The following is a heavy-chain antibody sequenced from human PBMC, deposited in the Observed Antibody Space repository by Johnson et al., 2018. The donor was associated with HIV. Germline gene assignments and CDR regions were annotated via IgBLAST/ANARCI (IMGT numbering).Heavy chain of an antibody. CDR3: ARDPPSYGSGSYFRAFDI. CDR2: IYSDGSDT. D-gene: IGHD3-10*01. CDR1: DFTFTNNA. Sequence: QVQLVESGGGVVQPGRSLRLSCAASDFTFTNNAIHWVRQAPGKGLEWVARIYSDGSDTAYADSVKGRFTISRDNSKNTLYLQMNSLRAEDTAVYYCARDPPSYGSGSYFRAFDIWGQGTRVTVSS. J-gene: IGHJ3*02. V-gene: IGHV3-30*14.